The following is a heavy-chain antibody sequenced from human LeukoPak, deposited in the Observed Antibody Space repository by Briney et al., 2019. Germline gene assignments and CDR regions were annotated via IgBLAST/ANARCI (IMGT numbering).Heavy chain of an antibody. CDR2: IWYDGSNK. D-gene: IGHD3-3*01. Sequence: GRSLRLSCAASGFTFSSYGMHWVRQAPGKGLEWVAVIWYDGSNKYYADSVKGRFTISRDNSKNTLYLQMNSLRAEDTAVYYCAKVCGVWSGMDVWGQGTTVTVSS. J-gene: IGHJ6*02. V-gene: IGHV3-33*06. CDR3: AKVCGVWSGMDV. CDR1: GFTFSSYG.